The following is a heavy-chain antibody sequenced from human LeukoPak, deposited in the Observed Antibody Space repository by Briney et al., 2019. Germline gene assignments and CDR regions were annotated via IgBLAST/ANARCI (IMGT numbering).Heavy chain of an antibody. Sequence: PSETLSPTCAVYGGSFSDYYWTWLRQPPGKGLEWLGQISHSGNTHSNPSLKSRVTISVDTSKKQFSLKLRSATAADTALYYCARGGVAAPGAGAFDIWGQGTMVTVSS. CDR3: ARGGVAAPGAGAFDI. CDR1: GGSFSDYY. D-gene: IGHD3-10*01. CDR2: ISHSGNT. J-gene: IGHJ3*02. V-gene: IGHV4-34*01.